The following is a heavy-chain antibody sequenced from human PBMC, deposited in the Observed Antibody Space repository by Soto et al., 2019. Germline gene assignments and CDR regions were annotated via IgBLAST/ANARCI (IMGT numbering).Heavy chain of an antibody. D-gene: IGHD1-1*01. CDR2: LYYSGST. J-gene: IGHJ4*02. CDR1: GGSFDITSSY. Sequence: LQLQESGPGLVKPSETLSLTCTVSGGSFDITSSYWAWVRQPPGKGLECIAYLYYSGSTSYNPSLKRRITSSGDTSTNQLSLRLSSVTAADTAVYYCATIPIVGTKPDYCNSWGQGTLVTVSS. V-gene: IGHV4-39*01. CDR3: ATIPIVGTKPDYCNS.